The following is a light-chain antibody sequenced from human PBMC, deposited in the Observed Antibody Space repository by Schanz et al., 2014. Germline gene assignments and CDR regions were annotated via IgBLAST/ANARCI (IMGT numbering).Light chain of an antibody. CDR1: SSDVGGYNY. CDR3: SSYAGSSNSVV. Sequence: QSALTQPPSASGSPGQSVTISCTGTSSDVGGYNYVSWYQQHPGKAPKLMMYEVTKRPSGVPDRFSGSKSGNTASLTVSWLQAEDEAVYYCSSYAGSSNSVVFGGGTKLTVL. V-gene: IGLV2-8*01. CDR2: EVT. J-gene: IGLJ2*01.